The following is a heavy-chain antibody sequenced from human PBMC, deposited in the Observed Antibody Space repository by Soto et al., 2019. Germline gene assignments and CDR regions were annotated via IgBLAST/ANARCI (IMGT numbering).Heavy chain of an antibody. CDR3: ARDLRTLYGMDV. Sequence: PGGSLRLSCAASEFTFSSYAMSWVRQAPGEGLEWVSAISGSGDNTYYADSVKGRFTISRDNSKNTLYLQMNSLRAEDTAVYYCARDLRTLYGMDVWGQGTTVTVS. J-gene: IGHJ6*02. V-gene: IGHV3-23*01. CDR1: EFTFSSYA. CDR2: ISGSGDNT.